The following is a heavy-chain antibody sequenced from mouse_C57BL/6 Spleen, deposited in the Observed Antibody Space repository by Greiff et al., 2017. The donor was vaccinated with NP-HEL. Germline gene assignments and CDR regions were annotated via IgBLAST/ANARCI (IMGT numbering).Heavy chain of an antibody. V-gene: IGHV10-1*01. CDR2: IRSKSNNYAT. Sequence: EVKLVESGGGLVQPKGSLKLSCAASGFSFNTYAMNWVRQAPGKGLEWVARIRSKSNNYATYYADSVKDRFTISRDDSESMLYLQMNNLKTEDTAMYYCVRHGWDSMDYWGQGTSVTVSS. J-gene: IGHJ4*01. D-gene: IGHD4-1*01. CDR1: GFSFNTYA. CDR3: VRHGWDSMDY.